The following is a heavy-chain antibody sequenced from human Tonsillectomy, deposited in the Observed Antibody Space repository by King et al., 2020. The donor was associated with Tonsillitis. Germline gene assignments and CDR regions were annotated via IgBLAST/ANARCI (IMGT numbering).Heavy chain of an antibody. Sequence: QLVQSGGGVVQPGRSLRLSCAASGFTFSSYGMHWVRQAPGKGLEWVAVISYDGSNKYYADSVKGRFTISRDNSKNTLYLQMNSPRAEDTAVYYCAKDPSYYYGSGYGMDVWGQGTTVTVSS. CDR2: ISYDGSNK. CDR3: AKDPSYYYGSGYGMDV. D-gene: IGHD3-10*01. J-gene: IGHJ6*02. CDR1: GFTFSSYG. V-gene: IGHV3-30*18.